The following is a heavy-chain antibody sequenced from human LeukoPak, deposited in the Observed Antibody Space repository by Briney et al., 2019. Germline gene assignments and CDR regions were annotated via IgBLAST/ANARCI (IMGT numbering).Heavy chain of an antibody. V-gene: IGHV3-30-3*01. Sequence: GGSLRLSCAASGFTFSSYAMPWVRQAPGKGLEWVAVISYDGSNKYYADSVKGRFTISRDNSKNTLYLQMNSLRAEDTAVYYCARAPWDTYYYDSSGSTGDAFDIWGQGTMVTVSS. D-gene: IGHD3-22*01. CDR1: GFTFSSYA. CDR3: ARAPWDTYYYDSSGSTGDAFDI. J-gene: IGHJ3*02. CDR2: ISYDGSNK.